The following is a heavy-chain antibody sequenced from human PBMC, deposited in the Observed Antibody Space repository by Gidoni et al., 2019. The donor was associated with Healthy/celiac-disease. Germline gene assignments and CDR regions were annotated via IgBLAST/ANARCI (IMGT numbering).Heavy chain of an antibody. D-gene: IGHD2-21*01. J-gene: IGHJ4*02. CDR1: GGSISSSSSY. Sequence: QLQLQESGPGLVKPSETLSLTCTVSGGSISSSSSYWGWIRQPPGKGLEWSGSIYYSGSPYYNPSLKSRVTISVDTSKNQFSLKLSSVTAADTAVYYCARHNVSDFGYWGQGTLVTVSS. CDR2: IYYSGSP. CDR3: ARHNVSDFGY. V-gene: IGHV4-39*01.